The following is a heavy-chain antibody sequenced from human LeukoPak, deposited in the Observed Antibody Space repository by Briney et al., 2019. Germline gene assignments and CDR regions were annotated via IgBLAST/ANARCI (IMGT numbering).Heavy chain of an antibody. V-gene: IGHV1-18*01. CDR2: ISAYNGNT. CDR1: GYTFTSYG. J-gene: IGHJ4*02. CDR3: ARDQVARDIVVVLTATGTIDY. D-gene: IGHD2-21*01. Sequence: ASVKVSCKTSGYTFTSYGISWLRQAPGQGLEWMGWISAYNGNTYYAQKLQGRVTMTTDTSTSTAYMELRSLRSDDTAVYYCARDQVARDIVVVLTATGTIDYWGQGTLVTVSS.